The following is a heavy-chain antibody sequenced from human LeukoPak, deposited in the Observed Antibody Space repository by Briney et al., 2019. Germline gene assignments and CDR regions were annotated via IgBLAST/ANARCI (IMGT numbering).Heavy chain of an antibody. V-gene: IGHV1-2*02. CDR1: GYTFTGYY. J-gene: IGHJ4*02. CDR2: INPNSGGT. D-gene: IGHD5-18*01. CDR3: ARECRGYSYGPPFDY. Sequence: GASVKVSCKASGYTFTGYYMHWVRQAPGQGLEWMGWINPNSGGTNYAQKFQGRVTMTRDTSISTACMELSRLRSDDTAVYYCARECRGYSYGPPFDYWGQGTLVTVSS.